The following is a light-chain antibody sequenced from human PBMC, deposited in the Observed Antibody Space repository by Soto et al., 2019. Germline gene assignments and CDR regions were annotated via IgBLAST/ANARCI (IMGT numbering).Light chain of an antibody. CDR3: ASWDDTLQGRV. CDR2: SDN. V-gene: IGLV1-44*01. J-gene: IGLJ3*02. CDR1: SSNIGGSI. Sequence: QSVLTQPPSASGTPGQRVTIYCSGSSSNIGGSIVLWYQQVPGTAPKFLIYSDNERPSGVPDRFSASKSGTSASLAISGLQSEDEADYYCASWDDTLQGRVFGGGTKLTVL.